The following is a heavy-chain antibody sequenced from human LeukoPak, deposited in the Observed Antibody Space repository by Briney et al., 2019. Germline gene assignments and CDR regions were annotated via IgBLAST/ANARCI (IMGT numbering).Heavy chain of an antibody. D-gene: IGHD6-13*01. J-gene: IGHJ3*02. CDR3: ARARLTQQLVLGGGAFNI. Sequence: SETLSLTCTVSDYSISSGYFWGWIRQPPGRGLEWIGSIYHSGNTYYNPSLKSRVTISVDTSKNQFSLKLSSVTAADTAVYYCARARLTQQLVLGGGAFNIWGQGTMVTVSS. V-gene: IGHV4-38-2*02. CDR1: DYSISSGYF. CDR2: IYHSGNT.